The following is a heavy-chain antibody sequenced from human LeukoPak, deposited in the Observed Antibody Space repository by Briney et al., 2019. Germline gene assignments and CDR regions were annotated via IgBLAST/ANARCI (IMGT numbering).Heavy chain of an antibody. CDR3: ARDPKYYESSGYYFFDY. Sequence: GASVKVSCKASGYTFTSYGISWVRQAPGQGLEWMGWISAYNGNTNYAQKLQGRVTMTTDTSTSTAYMEMRSLRSDDTAVYYCARDPKYYESSGYYFFDYWGQGTLVTVSS. CDR1: GYTFTSYG. D-gene: IGHD3-22*01. V-gene: IGHV1-18*01. CDR2: ISAYNGNT. J-gene: IGHJ4*02.